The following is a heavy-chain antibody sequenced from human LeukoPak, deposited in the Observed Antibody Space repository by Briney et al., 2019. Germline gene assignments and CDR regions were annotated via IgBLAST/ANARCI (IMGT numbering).Heavy chain of an antibody. Sequence: TGGSLRLSCAASGFTFSSYGMHWVRQAPGKGLEWVAFIRYDGSNKYYADSVKGRFTISRDNSKNTLYLQMNGLRAEDTAVYYCAKTLRELSGGAFDIWGQGTMVTVSS. D-gene: IGHD1-26*01. V-gene: IGHV3-30*02. CDR2: IRYDGSNK. CDR3: AKTLRELSGGAFDI. J-gene: IGHJ3*02. CDR1: GFTFSSYG.